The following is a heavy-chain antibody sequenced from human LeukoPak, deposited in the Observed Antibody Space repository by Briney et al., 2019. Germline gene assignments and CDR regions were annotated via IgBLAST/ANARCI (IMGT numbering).Heavy chain of an antibody. CDR3: ARGLLSSGHWYFDL. CDR2: ISAYNGNT. V-gene: IGHV1-18*01. Sequence: GASVKVSCKASGYTFTSYGISWVRQAPGQGLEWMGWISAYNGNTNYAQKLQGRVTMTTDTSTSIAYMELRSLRSDDTAVYYCARGLLSSGHWYFDLWGRGTLVTVSS. D-gene: IGHD3-10*01. J-gene: IGHJ2*01. CDR1: GYTFTSYG.